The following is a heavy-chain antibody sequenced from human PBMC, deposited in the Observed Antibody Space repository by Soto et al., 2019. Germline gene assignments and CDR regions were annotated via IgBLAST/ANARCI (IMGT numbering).Heavy chain of an antibody. J-gene: IGHJ5*02. D-gene: IGHD2-15*01. CDR3: ARGYCSGGSCSPGWFDP. V-gene: IGHV1-18*01. CDR2: ISAYNGNT. CDR1: GYTFTSYG. Sequence: QVQLVQSGAEVKKPGASVKVSCKASGYTFTSYGISWVRQAPGQGLEWMGWISAYNGNTNYAQKLQGRVTMTTDTSTSTGYMELRSLRSDDTAVYYCARGYCSGGSCSPGWFDPWGQGTLVTVSS.